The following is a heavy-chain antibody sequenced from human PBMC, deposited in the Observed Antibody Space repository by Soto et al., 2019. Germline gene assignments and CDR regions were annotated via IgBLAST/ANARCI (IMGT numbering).Heavy chain of an antibody. V-gene: IGHV1-3*01. CDR1: GYTFTNYA. D-gene: IGHD2-2*01. Sequence: QVRLVQSGAEVKKPGASVKVSCKASGYTFTNYAIYWVRQAPGQRLEWVAWINAANGTTKFSQTFQGRVTITRDTSATTAYMELSRLTSEDTAVYYWSRDLYCCGTACSDIWFHTWGQGTLVTVSS. J-gene: IGHJ5*02. CDR2: INAANGTT. CDR3: SRDLYCCGTACSDIWFHT.